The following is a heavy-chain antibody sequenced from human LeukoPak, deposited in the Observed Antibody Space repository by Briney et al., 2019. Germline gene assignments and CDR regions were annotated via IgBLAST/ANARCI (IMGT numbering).Heavy chain of an antibody. V-gene: IGHV1-18*01. D-gene: IGHD6-6*01. CDR3: ARAMSIAARLQTIFDY. CDR1: GYTFTSYG. CDR2: ISAYNGNT. J-gene: IGHJ4*02. Sequence: ASVKVSCKASGYTFTSYGISWVRQAPRQGLEWMGWISAYNGNTKYAQKLQGRVTMTTDTSTSTAYMELRSLRSDDTAVYYCARAMSIAARLQTIFDYWAREPWSPSPQ.